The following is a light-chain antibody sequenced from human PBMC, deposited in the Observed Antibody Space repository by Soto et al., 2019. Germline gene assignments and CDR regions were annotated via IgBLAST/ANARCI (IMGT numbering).Light chain of an antibody. CDR3: CSYTSSSNYV. CDR1: SSDVGSYNF. CDR2: GVS. Sequence: QSAPTQPASVSGSPGQSITISCSGTSSDVGSYNFVSWYQQHPGKAPKLMIYGVSKRPSGISNRFSGSKSGYTASLTISGLQAEDEADYYCCSYTSSSNYVFGTGTKLTVL. V-gene: IGLV2-23*02. J-gene: IGLJ1*01.